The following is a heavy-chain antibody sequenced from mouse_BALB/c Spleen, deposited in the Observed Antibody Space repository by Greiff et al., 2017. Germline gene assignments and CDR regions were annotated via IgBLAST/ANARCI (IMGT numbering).Heavy chain of an antibody. CDR3: AVSYDGYYVEGAMDY. J-gene: IGHJ4*01. D-gene: IGHD2-3*01. CDR1: GFTFSSYA. Sequence: EVHLVESGGGLVKPGGSLKLSCAASGFTFSSYAMSWVRQTPEKRLEWVASISSGGSTYYPDSVKGRFTISRDNARNILYLQMSSLRSEDTAMYYCAVSYDGYYVEGAMDYWGQGTSVTVSS. CDR2: ISSGGST. V-gene: IGHV5-6-5*01.